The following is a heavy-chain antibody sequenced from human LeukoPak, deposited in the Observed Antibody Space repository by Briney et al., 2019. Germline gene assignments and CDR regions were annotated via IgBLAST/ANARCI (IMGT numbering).Heavy chain of an antibody. CDR3: ARDQGSGWLFDY. V-gene: IGHV3-48*03. J-gene: IGHJ4*02. CDR1: GFTFSSYE. CDR2: ISSSGSTI. D-gene: IGHD6-19*01. Sequence: PGGSLRLSCAASGFTFSSYEMNWVRQAPGKGLEWVSYISSSGSTIYYAASVKGRFTISRDNAKNSLYLQMNSLRAEDTAVYYCARDQGSGWLFDYWGQGTLVTVSS.